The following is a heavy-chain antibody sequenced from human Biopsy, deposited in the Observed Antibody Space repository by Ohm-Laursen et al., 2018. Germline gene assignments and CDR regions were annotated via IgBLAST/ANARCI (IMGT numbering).Heavy chain of an antibody. D-gene: IGHD3-10*01. J-gene: IGHJ4*02. CDR1: GGDINNYY. CDR2: IYPGGST. Sequence: TLSLTCNVSGGDINNYYWSWIRQPAGKGLEWIGRIYPGGSTNYNPSLKSRVTMSVDTSKKQLSLRLTSVTAADTAVYYCVRGGSGSFPFDYWGPGTLVTVSS. V-gene: IGHV4-4*07. CDR3: VRGGSGSFPFDY.